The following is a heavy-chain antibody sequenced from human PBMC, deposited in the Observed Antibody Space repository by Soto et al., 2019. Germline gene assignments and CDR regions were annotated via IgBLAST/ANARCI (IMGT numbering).Heavy chain of an antibody. CDR2: ISGSGGST. CDR1: GFTFSNYA. V-gene: IGHV3-23*01. J-gene: IGHJ6*02. D-gene: IGHD3-10*01. CDR3: SSGSYYNGGLASDGMDV. Sequence: GGSLRLSCAASGFTFSNYAMNWVRQAPGKGLEWVSVISGSGGSTYYADSVKGRFTISRDNSKNTLYLQMNSLRAEDTAVYYASSGSYYNGGLASDGMDVWGQGTTVTVSS.